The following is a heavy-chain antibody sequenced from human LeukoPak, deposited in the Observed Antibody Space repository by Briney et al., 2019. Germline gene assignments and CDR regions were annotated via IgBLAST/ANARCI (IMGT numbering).Heavy chain of an antibody. V-gene: IGHV1-2*02. CDR2: INPNSGGT. CDR1: GYTFTGYY. Sequence: ASVKVSXKASGYTFTGYYMHWVRQAPGQGLEWMGWINPNSGGTNYAQKFQGRVTMTRDTSISTAYMELSRLRSDDTAVYYCARDEGYCSSTSCYPVLSGDDYWGQGTLVTVSS. J-gene: IGHJ4*02. D-gene: IGHD2-2*01. CDR3: ARDEGYCSSTSCYPVLSGDDY.